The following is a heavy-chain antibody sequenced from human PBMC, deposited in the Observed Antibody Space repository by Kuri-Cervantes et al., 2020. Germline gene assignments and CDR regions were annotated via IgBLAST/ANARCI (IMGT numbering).Heavy chain of an antibody. CDR1: GYTVTSYA. CDR2: INAGNGNT. V-gene: IGHV1-3*01. CDR3: ARDQYSSSWYLGYYYYYGMDV. Sequence: ASVKVSCKASGYTVTSYAMHWVRQAPGQRLESMGWINAGNGNTKYSQKFQGRVTITRDTSASTAYMELSSLRSEDTAVYYCARDQYSSSWYLGYYYYYGMDVWGQGTTVTVSS. J-gene: IGHJ6*02. D-gene: IGHD6-13*01.